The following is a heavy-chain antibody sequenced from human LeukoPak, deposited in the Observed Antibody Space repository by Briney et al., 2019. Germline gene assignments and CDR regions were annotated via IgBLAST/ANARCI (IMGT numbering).Heavy chain of an antibody. CDR1: GFTFSSYV. CDR3: AKGFWTGHYFFDY. Sequence: TGGSLRLSCAASGFTFSSYVMNWVRQAPGKGLEWISTISGSGGSTYYADSVKGRFTISRDNSKNTLYLQVKSLRAEDTAVYYCAKGFWTGHYFFDYWGQGTLVTVSS. D-gene: IGHD3/OR15-3a*01. J-gene: IGHJ4*02. CDR2: ISGSGGST. V-gene: IGHV3-23*01.